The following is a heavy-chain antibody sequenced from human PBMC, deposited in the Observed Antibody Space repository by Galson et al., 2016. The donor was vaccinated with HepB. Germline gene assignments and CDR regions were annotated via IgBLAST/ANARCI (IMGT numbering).Heavy chain of an antibody. J-gene: IGHJ2*01. Sequence: SLRLSCAVSGFTFNDYSMHWVRQAPGKGLAWVSSVTATSVYIYYVDSVKGRFTISRDNAKNSLYLQMNSLSAEDTAVYYCARAAYGDYEGWYFDLWGRGTLVTVSS. D-gene: IGHD4-17*01. V-gene: IGHV3-21*06. CDR3: ARAAYGDYEGWYFDL. CDR1: GFTFNDYS. CDR2: VTATSVYI.